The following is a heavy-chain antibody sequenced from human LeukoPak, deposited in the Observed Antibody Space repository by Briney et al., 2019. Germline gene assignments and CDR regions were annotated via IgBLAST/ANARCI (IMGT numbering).Heavy chain of an antibody. CDR3: ARGYGSGSYYPFDY. CDR2: INHSGST. CDR1: GGSFSGYY. Sequence: PSETLSLTCAVYGGSFSGYYWSWIRQPPGKGLGWIGEINHSGSTNYNPSLKSRVTISVDTSKNQFSLKLSSVTAADTAVYYCARGYGSGSYYPFDYWGQGTLVTVSS. D-gene: IGHD3-10*01. V-gene: IGHV4-34*01. J-gene: IGHJ4*02.